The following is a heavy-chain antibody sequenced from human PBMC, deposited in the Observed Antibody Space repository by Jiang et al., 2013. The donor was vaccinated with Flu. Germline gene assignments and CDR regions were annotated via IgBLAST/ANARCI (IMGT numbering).Heavy chain of an antibody. Sequence: GAEVKKPGASVKVSCKASGYTFTGYYMHWVRQGPGQGLEWMGWINPNSGGTNYAQKFQGRVTMTRDTSISTAYMELSRLRSDDTAVYYCARPWNYYDSSGYYYDAPHDAFDIWGQGTMVTVSS. CDR2: INPNSGGT. D-gene: IGHD3-22*01. V-gene: IGHV1-2*02. CDR1: GYTFTGYY. J-gene: IGHJ3*02. CDR3: ARPWNYYDSSGYYYDAPHDAFDI.